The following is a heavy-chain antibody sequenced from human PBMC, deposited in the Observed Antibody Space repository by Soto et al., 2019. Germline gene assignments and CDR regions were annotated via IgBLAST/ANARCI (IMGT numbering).Heavy chain of an antibody. CDR1: GYTFTGYY. J-gene: IGHJ4*02. D-gene: IGHD3-16*02. Sequence: ASVKVSCKASGYTFTGYYMHWVRQAPGQGLEWMGWINPNSGGTNYAQKFQGWVTMTRDTSISTAYMELSRLRSDDTAVYYCARDWGTFGGVIVNTPHFDYWGQGTLVTVSS. CDR3: ARDWGTFGGVIVNTPHFDY. CDR2: INPNSGGT. V-gene: IGHV1-2*04.